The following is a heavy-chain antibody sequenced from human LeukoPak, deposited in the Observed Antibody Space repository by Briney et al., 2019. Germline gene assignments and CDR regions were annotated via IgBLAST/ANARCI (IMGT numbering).Heavy chain of an antibody. V-gene: IGHV4-59*08. J-gene: IGHJ4*02. CDR1: GGSISSYY. Sequence: PSETLSLTCTVSGGSISSYYWSWIRQPPGKGLEWIGYIYYSGSTNYNPSLKSRVTISVDTSKNQFSLKLSSVTAADTAVYYCARGSSGYSYTYYFDYWGQGTLVTVSS. D-gene: IGHD5-18*01. CDR3: ARGSSGYSYTYYFDY. CDR2: IYYSGST.